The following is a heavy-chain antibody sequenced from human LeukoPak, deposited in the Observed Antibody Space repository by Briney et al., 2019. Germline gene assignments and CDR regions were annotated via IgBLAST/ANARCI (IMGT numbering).Heavy chain of an antibody. CDR3: ATLRYYHYYMDV. CDR2: IYTSGST. Sequence: SETLSLTCTVSGGSISSGSYYWSWIRQPAGKGLEWIGRIYTSGSTNYNPSLKSRVTISVDTSKNQFSLKLSSVTAADTAVYYCATLRYYHYYMDVWGKGTTVTVSS. J-gene: IGHJ6*03. D-gene: IGHD4-17*01. CDR1: GGSISSGSYY. V-gene: IGHV4-61*02.